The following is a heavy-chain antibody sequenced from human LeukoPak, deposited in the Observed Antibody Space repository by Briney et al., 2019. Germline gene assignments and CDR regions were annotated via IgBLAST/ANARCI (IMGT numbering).Heavy chain of an antibody. V-gene: IGHV4-34*01. Sequence: ASETLSLTCAVYGGSFSGYYWSWIRQPPGKGLEWIGKINHSGSTNYNPSLKSRVTISVDTSKNQFSLKLSSVTAADTAVYYCARGGGVYDSSGYYFYYFDYWGQGTLVTVSS. CDR3: ARGGGVYDSSGYYFYYFDY. J-gene: IGHJ4*02. CDR1: GGSFSGYY. CDR2: INHSGST. D-gene: IGHD3-22*01.